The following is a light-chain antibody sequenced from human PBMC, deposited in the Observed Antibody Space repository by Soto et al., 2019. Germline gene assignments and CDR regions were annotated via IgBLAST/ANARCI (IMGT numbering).Light chain of an antibody. V-gene: IGKV3-20*01. CDR2: GVS. Sequence: IVLTQSPGTLSLSPGERVTLSCRASQSISHRYLAWFQHKVGQAPRLLIYGVSIRAAGIPDRFSGSGSGKDFTLTISRLEPEDFAVYYCQLYRSSPWTFGQGTKVEIK. CDR1: QSISHRY. J-gene: IGKJ1*01. CDR3: QLYRSSPWT.